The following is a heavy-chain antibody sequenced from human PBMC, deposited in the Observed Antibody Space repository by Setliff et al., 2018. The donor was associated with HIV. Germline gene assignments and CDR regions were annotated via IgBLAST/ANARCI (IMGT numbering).Heavy chain of an antibody. V-gene: IGHV4-59*08. Sequence: PSETLSLTCTVSGGSISSYYWSWIRQSPGKGLEWIGYIHVSGSTYFNPSLSSRVTISIDTSNNQFSLRLSSVTAADTAVYYCARTGYAFDVWGLGTMVTVSS. CDR1: GGSISSYY. J-gene: IGHJ3*01. CDR2: IHVSGST. CDR3: ARTGYAFDV.